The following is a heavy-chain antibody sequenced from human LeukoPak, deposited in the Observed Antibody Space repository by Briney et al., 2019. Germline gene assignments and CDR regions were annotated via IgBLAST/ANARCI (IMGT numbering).Heavy chain of an antibody. CDR3: ARDLEQLGSGVGP. V-gene: IGHV6-1*01. D-gene: IGHD6-13*01. J-gene: IGHJ5*02. CDR1: GDSVSNNTTA. Sequence: SQTLSLTCAISGDSVSNNTTAWNWIRQSPSRGLEWLGRTYYRSKWFKEYAESVKSRITINPDTSKNQFSLQLNSVTPEDTAVYYCARDLEQLGSGVGPWGQGTLVTVSS. CDR2: TYYRSKWFK.